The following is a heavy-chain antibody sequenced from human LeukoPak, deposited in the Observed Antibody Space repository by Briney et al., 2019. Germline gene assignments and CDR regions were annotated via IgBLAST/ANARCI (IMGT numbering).Heavy chain of an antibody. Sequence: PGGSLRLSCAASGFTFSSYGMHWVRQAPGKGLEWVAFIRYDGSNKYYADSVKGRFTISRDNSKNTPYLQMNSLRAEDTAVYYCAKIPIAVAVHFDYWGQGTLVTVSS. CDR1: GFTFSSYG. J-gene: IGHJ4*02. CDR3: AKIPIAVAVHFDY. D-gene: IGHD6-19*01. CDR2: IRYDGSNK. V-gene: IGHV3-30*02.